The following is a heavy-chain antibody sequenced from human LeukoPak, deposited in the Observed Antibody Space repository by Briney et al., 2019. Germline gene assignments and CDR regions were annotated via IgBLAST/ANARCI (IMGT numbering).Heavy chain of an antibody. Sequence: HRASVKVSCKASGYTFINYGITWVRQAPGQGLEWMGWISAYNGNTNYAQKLQGRVTMTTDTSTSTAYMELRSLRSDDTAVYYCARDRLTIFGVVIMESWGQGTLVTVSS. D-gene: IGHD3-3*01. CDR2: ISAYNGNT. V-gene: IGHV1-18*01. CDR3: ARDRLTIFGVVIMES. J-gene: IGHJ5*02. CDR1: GYTFINYG.